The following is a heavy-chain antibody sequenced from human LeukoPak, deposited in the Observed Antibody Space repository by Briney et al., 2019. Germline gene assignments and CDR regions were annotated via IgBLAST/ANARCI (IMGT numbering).Heavy chain of an antibody. CDR3: ARGGSYGYSSSWYFDY. D-gene: IGHD6-13*01. V-gene: IGHV4-61*02. CDR1: GGSISSGSYY. J-gene: IGHJ4*02. Sequence: PSQTLSLTCTVSGGSISSGSYYWSWIRQPAGKGLEWIGRIYTSGSTNYNPSLKSRVTISVDTSKNQFSLKLSSVTAADTAVYYCARGGSYGYSSSWYFDYWGQGTLVTVSS. CDR2: IYTSGST.